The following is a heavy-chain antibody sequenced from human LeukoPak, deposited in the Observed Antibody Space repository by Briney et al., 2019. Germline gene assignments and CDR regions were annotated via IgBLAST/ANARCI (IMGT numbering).Heavy chain of an antibody. Sequence: ASMKLSCKASGFTFTGYYIHWVRQAPGQGLEWMGWVNPNSGGTNYAQMFQDRVTMTRDTSINTAYMELSGLRSDDTAVYYCARDSYGGNWSLGYWGQGTLVTVSS. CDR3: ARDSYGGNWSLGY. D-gene: IGHD4-23*01. V-gene: IGHV1-2*02. J-gene: IGHJ4*02. CDR1: GFTFTGYY. CDR2: VNPNSGGT.